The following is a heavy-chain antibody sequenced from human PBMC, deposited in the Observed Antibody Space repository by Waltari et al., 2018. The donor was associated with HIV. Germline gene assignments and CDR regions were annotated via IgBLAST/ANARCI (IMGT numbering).Heavy chain of an antibody. Sequence: QVQLQESGPGLVKPSQTLSLTCTVPGGSISRGGYYWSWIRQHPGKGLEWIGYIYYSGSTYYNPSLKSRVTISVDTSKNQFSLKLSSVTAADTAVYYCARDQSRKVGAKGWFDPWGQGTLVTVSS. CDR3: ARDQSRKVGAKGWFDP. CDR1: GGSISRGGYY. CDR2: IYYSGST. J-gene: IGHJ5*02. V-gene: IGHV4-31*03. D-gene: IGHD1-26*01.